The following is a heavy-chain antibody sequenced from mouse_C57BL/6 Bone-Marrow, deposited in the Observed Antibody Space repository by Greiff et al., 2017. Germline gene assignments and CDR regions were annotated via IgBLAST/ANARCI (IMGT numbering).Heavy chain of an antibody. CDR2: ISGGGGNT. D-gene: IGHD1-1*01. V-gene: IGHV5-9*01. J-gene: IGHJ1*03. CDR3: SRQVTTVLATKYFDV. Sequence: EVTLMESGGGLVKPGGSLKLSCAASGFTFSSYTMSWVRQTPEKRLQWVAAISGGGGNTYSPNSVKGRFTISRGNDKNILYRQMSSLRSEDTALYYCSRQVTTVLATKYFDVWGTGTTVTVSS. CDR1: GFTFSSYT.